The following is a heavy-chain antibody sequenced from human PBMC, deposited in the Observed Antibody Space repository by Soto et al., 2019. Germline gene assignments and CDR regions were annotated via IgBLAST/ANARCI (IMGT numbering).Heavy chain of an antibody. D-gene: IGHD3-10*01. Sequence: PSETLSLTCTVSGGSVRDGSYYWAWLRQPPGKGLEWIGHIYYTGSAYYNPSLKSRVTMSVDTSKNQFSLKLSSVTAADTAVYYCARVNYYGSGSYSNWFDPWGQGTLVTVSS. J-gene: IGHJ5*02. CDR3: ARVNYYGSGSYSNWFDP. V-gene: IGHV4-61*01. CDR1: GGSVRDGSYY. CDR2: IYYTGSA.